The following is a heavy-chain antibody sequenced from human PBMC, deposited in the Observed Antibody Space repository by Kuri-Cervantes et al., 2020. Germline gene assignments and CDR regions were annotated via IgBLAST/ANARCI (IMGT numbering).Heavy chain of an antibody. CDR2: MNPNSGNT. V-gene: IGHV1-8*01. J-gene: IGHJ4*02. D-gene: IGHD3-22*01. Sequence: ASVKVSCKASGYTFTSYDINWVRQATGQGLEWMGWMNPNSGNTGYAQKFQGRVTMTRNTSISTAYMELSSLRSEDTAVYYCARDLSLADYYDSSGMFDYWGQGTLVTVSS. CDR1: GYTFTSYD. CDR3: ARDLSLADYYDSSGMFDY.